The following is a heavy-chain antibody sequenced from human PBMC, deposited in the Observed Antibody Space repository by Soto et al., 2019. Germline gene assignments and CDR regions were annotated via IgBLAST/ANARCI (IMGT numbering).Heavy chain of an antibody. CDR3: ARLGVAGKDH. CDR1: GDSISSYY. V-gene: IGHV4-4*07. J-gene: IGHJ4*02. Sequence: LSLTCSVSGDSISSYYWSWIRQPAGKGLEWIGRIHTSGNTNYNPSLKSRVTMSVDMSENQFSLKLTSVTAADTAVYYCARLGVAGKDHWGQGTLVTVSS. CDR2: IHTSGNT. D-gene: IGHD6-19*01.